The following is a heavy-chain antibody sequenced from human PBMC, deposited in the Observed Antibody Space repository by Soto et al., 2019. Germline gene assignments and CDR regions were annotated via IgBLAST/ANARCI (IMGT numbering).Heavy chain of an antibody. V-gene: IGHV4-31*03. CDR2: IYYSGST. Sequence: SETLSLTCTVSGGSISSGGYYWSWIRQHPGKGLEWIGYIYYSGSTYYNPSLKSRVTISVDTSKNQFSLKLSSVTAADTAVYYCARSTIVATIFDYWGQGTLVTVS. CDR1: GGSISSGGYY. D-gene: IGHD5-12*01. CDR3: ARSTIVATIFDY. J-gene: IGHJ4*02.